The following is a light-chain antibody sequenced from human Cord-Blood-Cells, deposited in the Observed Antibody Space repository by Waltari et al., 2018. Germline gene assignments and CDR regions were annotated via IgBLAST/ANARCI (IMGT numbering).Light chain of an antibody. J-gene: IGKJ3*01. V-gene: IGKV4-1*01. CDR1: QIVLYSSNNKNY. Sequence: DIVMTQSPDSLAVSLGERATINCKSSQIVLYSSNNKNYIAWYQQKPGQPPKLLSYWASTRECGVPARFSGSGSGRDVTRTISSLQAEDVAVYSCQLYYSAPVAFGPGTKLDI. CDR2: WAS. CDR3: QLYYSAPVA.